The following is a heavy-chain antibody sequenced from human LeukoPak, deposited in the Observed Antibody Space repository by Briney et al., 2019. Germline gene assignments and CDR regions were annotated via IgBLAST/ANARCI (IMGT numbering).Heavy chain of an antibody. CDR3: ARDRPYYYDSSGPFDY. D-gene: IGHD3-22*01. J-gene: IGHJ4*02. CDR1: GYTFTSYG. CDR2: ISAYNGNT. V-gene: IGHV1-18*01. Sequence: GASVKVSCKASGYTFTSYGISWVRQAPGQGLEWMGWISAYNGNTNYAQKLQGRVTMTTDTSTSTAYMELRSLRSDDTAVYYCARDRPYYYDSSGPFDYWGQGTLVTVSS.